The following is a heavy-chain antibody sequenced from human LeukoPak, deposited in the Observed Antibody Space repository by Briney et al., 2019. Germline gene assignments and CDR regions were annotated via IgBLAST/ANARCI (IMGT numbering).Heavy chain of an antibody. CDR2: IKKDGSEK. Sequence: GGSLRLSCAASGFTFSSYWMSWVRQAPGKGLEWGANIKKDGSEKYYVDSVKGRFTISRDNAKNSLYLQMNSLRAEDTAVYYCARFLISAVVVVAATGFDYWGQGTLVTVSS. J-gene: IGHJ4*02. D-gene: IGHD2-15*01. CDR3: ARFLISAVVVVAATGFDY. V-gene: IGHV3-7*01. CDR1: GFTFSSYW.